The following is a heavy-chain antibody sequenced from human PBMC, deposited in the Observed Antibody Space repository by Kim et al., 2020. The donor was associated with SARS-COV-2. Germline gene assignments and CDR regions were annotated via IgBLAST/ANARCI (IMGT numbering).Heavy chain of an antibody. CDR3: ARLVRDYGVMENWFDP. CDR1: GYSFTSYW. D-gene: IGHD4-17*01. V-gene: IGHV5-51*01. Sequence: GGSLKISCKGSGYSFTSYWIAWVRQMPGKGLEWMGIIYPGDSDTRYSPSFQGQVTISADKSISTAYLQWSSLKASDTAMYYCARLVRDYGVMENWFDPWGQGTLVTVSS. J-gene: IGHJ5*02. CDR2: IYPGDSDT.